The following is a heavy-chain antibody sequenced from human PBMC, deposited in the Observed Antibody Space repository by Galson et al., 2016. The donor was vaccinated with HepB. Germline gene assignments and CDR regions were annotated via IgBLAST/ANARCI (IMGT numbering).Heavy chain of an antibody. Sequence: CAISGDSVSSYSVGWNWNRQSPSRGLEWLGRTYYRSKWHNDYEVSVKRRITSTPDTSKNQFSLQLISVNPEDTAVYFCARDLASGDALAIGGRGTMAMVCS. J-gene: IGHJ3*02. D-gene: IGHD5-12*01. V-gene: IGHV6-1*01. CDR2: TYYRSKWHN. CDR3: ARDLASGDALAI. CDR1: GDSVSSYSVG.